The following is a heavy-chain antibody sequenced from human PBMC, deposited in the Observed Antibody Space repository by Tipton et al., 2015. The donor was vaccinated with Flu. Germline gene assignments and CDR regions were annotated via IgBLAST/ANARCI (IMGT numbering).Heavy chain of an antibody. Sequence: LRLSCAVSGYSFSSGYYWGWIRQPPGKGLEWIGSIYHSGSTYYNPSLKSRVTISVDTSKNQFSLKLSSVTAADTAVYYCARHYEETDYSSGWYLQHWGQGTLVTVSS. J-gene: IGHJ1*01. CDR2: IYHSGST. V-gene: IGHV4-38-2*01. CDR1: GYSFSSGYY. D-gene: IGHD6-19*01. CDR3: ARHYEETDYSSGWYLQH.